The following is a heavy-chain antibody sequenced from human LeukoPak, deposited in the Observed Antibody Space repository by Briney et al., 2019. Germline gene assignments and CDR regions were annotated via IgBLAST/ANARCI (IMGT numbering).Heavy chain of an antibody. Sequence: PGGSLRLSCAASGFTFSSYSMNWVRQAPGKGLEWVSYISSSSSTIYYADSVKGRFTISRDNAENSLYLQMNSLRDEDTAVYYCARDYDYYDSSGYYGRGFDYWGQGTLVTVSS. V-gene: IGHV3-48*02. J-gene: IGHJ4*02. CDR1: GFTFSSYS. CDR2: ISSSSSTI. D-gene: IGHD3-22*01. CDR3: ARDYDYYDSSGYYGRGFDY.